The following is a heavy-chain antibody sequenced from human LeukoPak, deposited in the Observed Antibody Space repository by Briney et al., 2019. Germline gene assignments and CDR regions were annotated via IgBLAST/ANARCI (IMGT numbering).Heavy chain of an antibody. CDR3: ARLRPGGFGY. CDR2: IYYSGST. CDR1: GGSISSSSYY. Sequence: SETLSLTCTVSGGSISSSSYYWGWIRQPPGKGLEWIGSIYYSGSTHYNPSLKSRITISVDTSKNQFSLKLSSVTAADTAVYYCARLRPGGFGYWGQGTLVTVSS. J-gene: IGHJ4*02. D-gene: IGHD3-10*01. V-gene: IGHV4-39*01.